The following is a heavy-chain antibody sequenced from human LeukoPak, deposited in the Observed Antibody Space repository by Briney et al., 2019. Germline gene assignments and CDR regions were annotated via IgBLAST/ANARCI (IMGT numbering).Heavy chain of an antibody. CDR3: AVSDTVVTRPYFDY. V-gene: IGHV1-18*01. CDR2: ISAYNGNT. J-gene: IGHJ4*02. D-gene: IGHD4-23*01. CDR1: GYTFTSYG. Sequence: ASVKVSCKASGYTFTSYGISWVRQAPGQGLEWMEWISAYNGNTNYAQKLQGRVTMTTDTSTSTAYMELRSLRSDDTAVYYCAVSDTVVTRPYFDYWGQGTLVTVSS.